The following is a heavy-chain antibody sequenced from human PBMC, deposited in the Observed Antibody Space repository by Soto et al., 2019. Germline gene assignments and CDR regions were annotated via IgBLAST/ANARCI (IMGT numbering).Heavy chain of an antibody. CDR1: GFTFSSYA. V-gene: IGHV3-23*01. CDR3: AKGMYYYASGSYFDY. J-gene: IGHJ4*02. D-gene: IGHD3-10*01. Sequence: EVQLLDSGGGLVQPGESLRLSCAASGFTFSSYAVSWVRQAPGKGLEWVSTVAYSGTYTYFADSVKGRFTISRDNSRNTLYLQMNSLRGEDTAVYYSAKGMYYYASGSYFDYWGQGTLVTVSS. CDR2: VAYSGTYT.